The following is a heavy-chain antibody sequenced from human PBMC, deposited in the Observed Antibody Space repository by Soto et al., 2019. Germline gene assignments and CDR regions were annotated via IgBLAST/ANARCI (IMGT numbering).Heavy chain of an antibody. J-gene: IGHJ6*01. Sequence: ASVKVSCKASGYTFTGYYVHWVRQAPGQGLEWMGWINPNSGDTYLAQRFQGRVTMNRDTSIGTAYMELRGLTSDDTAEYYCAKGGAIVAAGTRVYIYNAMEVWGQGTTVIVSS. CDR2: INPNSGDT. CDR3: AKGGAIVAAGTRVYIYNAMEV. V-gene: IGHV1-2*02. CDR1: GYTFTGYY. D-gene: IGHD1-26*01.